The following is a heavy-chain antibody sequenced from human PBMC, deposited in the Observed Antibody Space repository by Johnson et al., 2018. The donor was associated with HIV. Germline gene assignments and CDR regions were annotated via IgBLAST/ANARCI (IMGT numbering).Heavy chain of an antibody. CDR3: ARDQRITMMANTRDAFDI. CDR2: ISSSGSTI. V-gene: IGHV3-11*04. D-gene: IGHD3-22*01. J-gene: IGHJ3*02. CDR1: GFTFSDYY. Sequence: VQLVESGGGVVQPGRSLRLSCAASGFTFSDYYMSWIRQAPGKGLEWVSYISSSGSTIYYADSVKGRFTISRDNAKNSLYLKMNSLRAEDTAVYYCARDQRITMMANTRDAFDIWGQGTMVTVSS.